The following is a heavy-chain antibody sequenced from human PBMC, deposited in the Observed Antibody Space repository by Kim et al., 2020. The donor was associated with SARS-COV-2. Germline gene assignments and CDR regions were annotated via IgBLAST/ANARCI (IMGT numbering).Heavy chain of an antibody. Sequence: TYYNPSLNSRVTISEDTSKNQFSLKLSSVTAADTAVYYCARPGGSSYDYWGQGTLVTVSS. CDR2: T. V-gene: IGHV4-39*01. D-gene: IGHD6-6*01. J-gene: IGHJ4*02. CDR3: ARPGGSSYDY.